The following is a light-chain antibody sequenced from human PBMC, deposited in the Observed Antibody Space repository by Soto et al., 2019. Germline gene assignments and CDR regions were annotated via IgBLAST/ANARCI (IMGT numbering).Light chain of an antibody. V-gene: IGKV3-20*01. J-gene: IGKJ4*01. CDR1: QSVSSSY. Sequence: EIVLTQSPGTLSLSPGERATLSCRASQSVSSSYLAWYQQTPGQARRLLIYGASSRATGIPDRFSGSGSGTDLTLTISRLEPEDFAVYYCHQYDSSPITFGGGTKVEIK. CDR2: GAS. CDR3: HQYDSSPIT.